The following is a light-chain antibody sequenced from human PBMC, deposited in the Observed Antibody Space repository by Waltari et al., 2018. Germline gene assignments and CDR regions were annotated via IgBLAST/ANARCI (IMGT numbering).Light chain of an antibody. CDR2: GAS. Sequence: EIVLTQSPGTLSLSPGERATLSSRASQSVSSNYLAWYQQKPGQAPRLLIYGASSRATGIPDRFSGSGSGTDFTLTISRLEPEDFAVYYCQQYGSSPPYSFGQGTKLEIK. J-gene: IGKJ2*03. CDR1: QSVSSNY. CDR3: QQYGSSPPYS. V-gene: IGKV3-20*01.